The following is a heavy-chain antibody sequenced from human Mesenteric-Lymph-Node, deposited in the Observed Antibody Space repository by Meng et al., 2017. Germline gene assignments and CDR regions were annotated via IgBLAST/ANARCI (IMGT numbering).Heavy chain of an antibody. CDR1: GYTFTSYG. V-gene: IGHV1-18*01. CDR2: ISAYNGNT. J-gene: IGHJ6*01. Sequence: ASVKVSCKASGYTFTSYGISWVRQAPGQGLEWMGWISAYNGNTNYAQKLQGRVTMTTDTSTSTAYTELRSLRSDDTAVYYCARAGYSSSWYTNYYYGMDVWGQGTTVT. CDR3: ARAGYSSSWYTNYYYGMDV. D-gene: IGHD6-13*01.